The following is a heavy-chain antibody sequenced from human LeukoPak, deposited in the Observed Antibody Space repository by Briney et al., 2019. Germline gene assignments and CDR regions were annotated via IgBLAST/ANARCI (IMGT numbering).Heavy chain of an antibody. J-gene: IGHJ5*02. CDR1: GYSLTELS. V-gene: IGHV1-24*01. CDR3: ATRYYDSSSSIDR. Sequence: ASVKVSCKFSGYSLTELSMHWVRQAPGKGLEWMGGFDPEDGETIYTQKFQGRVTMTEDTSTDTAYMELSSLRSEDTAVYYCATRYYDSSSSIDRWGQGTLVTVSS. D-gene: IGHD3-22*01. CDR2: FDPEDGET.